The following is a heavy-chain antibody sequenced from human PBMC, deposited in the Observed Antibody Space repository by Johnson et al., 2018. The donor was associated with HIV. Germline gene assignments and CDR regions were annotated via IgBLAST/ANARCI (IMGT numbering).Heavy chain of an antibody. CDR1: GFTFSNYA. D-gene: IGHD4-17*01. CDR2: ISSSGGGT. J-gene: IGHJ3*01. Sequence: EVQLVESGGGLVQAGGSLRLSCAASGFTFSNYAMTWVRQVPGKGLEWVSAISSSGGGTYYADSVEGRFTISRDNSKNILYLQMNIVRAEDTALYYCAKEGIITTAASVGPPVDLDFWGQGTTVTVSS. V-gene: IGHV3-23*04. CDR3: AKEGIITTAASVGPPVDLDF.